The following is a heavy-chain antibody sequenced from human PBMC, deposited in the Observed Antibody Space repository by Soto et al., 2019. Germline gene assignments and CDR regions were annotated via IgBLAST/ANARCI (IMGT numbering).Heavy chain of an antibody. CDR1: GFTFSSYW. CDR2: INSDGSST. V-gene: IGHV3-74*01. CDR3: ARDRGYCSSTSCSQFGY. Sequence: EEQLVESGGGLVQPGGSLRLSCAASGFTFSSYWMHWVRQATGKGLVWVSRINSDGSSTSYADSVKGRFTISRDNAKNTLYLQMNSLRAEDTAVYYCARDRGYCSSTSCSQFGYWGQGTLVTVSS. J-gene: IGHJ4*02. D-gene: IGHD2-2*01.